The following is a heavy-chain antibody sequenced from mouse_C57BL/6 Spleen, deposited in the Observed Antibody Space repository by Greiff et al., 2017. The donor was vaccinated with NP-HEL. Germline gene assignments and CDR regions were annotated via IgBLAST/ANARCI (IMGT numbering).Heavy chain of an antibody. D-gene: IGHD1-1*01. CDR1: GYTFTSYW. V-gene: IGHV1-50*01. CDR3: ARKGLITRGYFEV. CDR2: IDPSDSYT. J-gene: IGHJ1*03. Sequence: QVQLQQPGAELVKPGASVKLSCKASGYTFTSYWMQWVKQRPGQGLEWIGEIDPSDSYTNYNQKFKGKATLTVDTSSSTAYMQLSSLTSEDSAVYYCARKGLITRGYFEVWGTGTTVTVAS.